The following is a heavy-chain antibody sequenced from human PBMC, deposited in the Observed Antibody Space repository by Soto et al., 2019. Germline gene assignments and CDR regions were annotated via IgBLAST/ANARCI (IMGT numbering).Heavy chain of an antibody. CDR2: IYYNGII. CDR1: GDSITDGDYY. CDR3: ARGIQEGFDP. J-gene: IGHJ5*02. Sequence: QVSLQESGPGLVKPSQTLSLSCTVSGDSITDGDYYWSWIRQPPGKDLEWIAYIYYNGIIHYNLSLKSRVTISLDPSKNQFSLTMTSVTDADTAVYSCARGIQEGFDPWGQGTLVTVSS. V-gene: IGHV4-30-4*01. D-gene: IGHD5-18*01.